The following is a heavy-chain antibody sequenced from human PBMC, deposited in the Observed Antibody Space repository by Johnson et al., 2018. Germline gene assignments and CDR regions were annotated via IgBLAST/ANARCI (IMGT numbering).Heavy chain of an antibody. CDR2: ISSSSSYI. CDR1: GFTFSSYS. Sequence: EVQLVETGGGLVKPGGSLRLSCAASGFTFSSYSMNWVRQAPGKGLEWVSSISSSSSYIYYADSVKGRFTISRDNAKNSLYLQMNSLRAEDTAVYYCTRASDVLLWFGESPGYMDVWGKGTTVTVSS. V-gene: IGHV3-21*01. J-gene: IGHJ6*03. CDR3: TRASDVLLWFGESPGYMDV. D-gene: IGHD3-10*01.